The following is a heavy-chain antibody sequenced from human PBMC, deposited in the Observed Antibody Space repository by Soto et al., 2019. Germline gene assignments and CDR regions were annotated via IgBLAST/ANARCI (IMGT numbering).Heavy chain of an antibody. Sequence: ASVKVSCKVSGYTLTELSMHWVRQAPGKGLEWMGGFDPEDGETIYAQKFQGRVTMTEDTSTDTAYMELSSLRSEDTAAYYCATSHLGDYGYDYWGQGTLVTVSS. CDR2: FDPEDGET. V-gene: IGHV1-24*01. CDR3: ATSHLGDYGYDY. D-gene: IGHD4-17*01. CDR1: GYTLTELS. J-gene: IGHJ4*02.